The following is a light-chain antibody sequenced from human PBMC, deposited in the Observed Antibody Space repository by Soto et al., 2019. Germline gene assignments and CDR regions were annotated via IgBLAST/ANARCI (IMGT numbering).Light chain of an antibody. V-gene: IGKV3-11*01. CDR1: QTVSSY. CDR3: QQRRT. CDR2: DAS. J-gene: IGKJ5*01. Sequence: EIVLTQSPAPLSLSPGERATLSCRASQTVSSYLAWYQQKPGQAPRLLVYDASDRATGIPARFSGSGSGTDFTLTISSLEPEDFAVYYCQQRRTFGQGTRLEIK.